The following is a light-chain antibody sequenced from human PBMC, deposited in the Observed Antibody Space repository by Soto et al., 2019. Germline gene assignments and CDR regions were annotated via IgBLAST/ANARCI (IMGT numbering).Light chain of an antibody. V-gene: IGKV1-5*03. CDR2: KVF. CDR3: QQYSTYSRT. CDR1: QSISTW. Sequence: DIQMTQSPSTLSASVGDRVTITCRASQSISTWLAWYQQKPGKAPKLLMYKVFSLESGVPSRFSGSGSGTEFTLTISSLQPDDFATYHFQQYSTYSRTFGQGTKVEIK. J-gene: IGKJ1*01.